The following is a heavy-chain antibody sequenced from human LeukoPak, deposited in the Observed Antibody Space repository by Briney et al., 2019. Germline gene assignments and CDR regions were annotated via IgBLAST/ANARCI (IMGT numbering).Heavy chain of an antibody. CDR1: GDTLSELT. J-gene: IGHJ4*02. Sequence: ASVKVSCKVSGDTLSELTMHWVRQAPGKGLEWMGGFDPGAGEILYAQQFQGRVTITEDTSTDTAYMELTSLRSEDSGVYFCAAGGIYSFLDYWGQGTLVTVSS. V-gene: IGHV1-24*01. D-gene: IGHD3-10*01. CDR3: AAGGIYSFLDY. CDR2: FDPGAGEI.